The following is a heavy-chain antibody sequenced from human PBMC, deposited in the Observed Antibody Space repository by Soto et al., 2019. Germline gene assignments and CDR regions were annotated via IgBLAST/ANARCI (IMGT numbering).Heavy chain of an antibody. D-gene: IGHD3-3*01. V-gene: IGHV1-69*13. CDR2: IIPIFGTA. CDR3: AGTTIFGVVIIYRFDP. J-gene: IGHJ5*02. CDR1: GGTFSSYA. Sequence: GASVKVSCKASGGTFSSYAISWVRQAPGQGLEWMGGIIPIFGTANYAQKFQGRVTITADESTSTAYMELSSLRSEDTAVYYCAGTTIFGVVIIYRFDPWGQGTLVTVSS.